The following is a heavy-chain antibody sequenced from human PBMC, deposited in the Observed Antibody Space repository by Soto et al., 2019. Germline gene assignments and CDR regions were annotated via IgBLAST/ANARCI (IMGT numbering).Heavy chain of an antibody. CDR3: AKDHGGGNYFLYFDL. CDR1: GFSFRNYG. J-gene: IGHJ4*02. CDR2: ISYEGSRI. V-gene: IGHV3-30*18. D-gene: IGHD2-15*01. Sequence: GGSLRLSCAVSGFSFRNYGMHWVRQAPGKGLEWVAVISYEGSRISYAASVKGRFTISRDNSKNAVFLQMNRLTPDDTAVYSCAKDHGGGNYFLYFDLWGQGTLVSVYS.